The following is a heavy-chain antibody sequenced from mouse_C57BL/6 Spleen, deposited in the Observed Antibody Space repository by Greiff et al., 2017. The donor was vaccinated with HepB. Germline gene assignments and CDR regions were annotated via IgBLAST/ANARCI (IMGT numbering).Heavy chain of an antibody. CDR3: ARGESTLFAY. CDR2: IHPNSGST. J-gene: IGHJ3*01. Sequence: VQLQQSGAELVKPGASVKLSCKASGYTFTSYWMHWVKQRPGPGLEWIGMIHPNSGSTNYKEKFKSKATLTVDKSSSTAYMQLSSLTSEDSAVCYCARGESTLFAYWGQGTLVTVAA. V-gene: IGHV1-64*01. CDR1: GYTFTSYW. D-gene: IGHD1-3*01.